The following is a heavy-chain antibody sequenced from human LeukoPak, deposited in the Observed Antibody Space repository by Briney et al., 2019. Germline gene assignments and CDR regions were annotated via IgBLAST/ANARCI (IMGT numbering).Heavy chain of an antibody. CDR3: AKDPKGVGATPSIDY. V-gene: IGHV3-23*01. J-gene: IGHJ4*02. Sequence: PGGSLRLSCAASGFTFSSYAMSWVRQAPGKGLEWVSAISGSGGSTYYADSVKGRFTISRDNSKNTLYLQMNSLRAEDTAVYYCAKDPKGVGATPSIDYWGQGTLVTVSS. CDR1: GFTFSSYA. D-gene: IGHD1-26*01. CDR2: ISGSGGST.